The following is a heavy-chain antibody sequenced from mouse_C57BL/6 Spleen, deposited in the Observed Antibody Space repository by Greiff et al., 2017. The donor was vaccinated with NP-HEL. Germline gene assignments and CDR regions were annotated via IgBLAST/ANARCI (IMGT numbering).Heavy chain of an antibody. Sequence: EVQLVESGGGLVKPGGSLKLSCAASGFTFSSYTMSWVRQTPEKRLEWVATISGGGGKNYYPDNVKGLFTITRDKAENTRYLQMSSLRSEDTAVYDCAREYGNYYFDYWGQGTTLTVSS. D-gene: IGHD2-10*02. CDR3: AREYGNYYFDY. V-gene: IGHV5-9*04. J-gene: IGHJ2*01. CDR1: GFTFSSYT. CDR2: ISGGGGKN.